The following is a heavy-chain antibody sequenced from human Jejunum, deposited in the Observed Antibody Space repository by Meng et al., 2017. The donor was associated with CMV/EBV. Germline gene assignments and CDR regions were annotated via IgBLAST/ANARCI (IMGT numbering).Heavy chain of an antibody. Sequence: SCGPFNPSTFTWVLPAPGQGLEWLGRILPVLGVTKYAQNFQGRVTITADKSTSTTYMEVRSLRSDDTAIYYCATDGVLPPTPAATYQHWGQGTLVTVSS. CDR1: CGPFNPST. CDR2: ILPVLGVT. CDR3: ATDGVLPPTPAATYQH. J-gene: IGHJ1*01. V-gene: IGHV1-69*04. D-gene: IGHD2-2*01.